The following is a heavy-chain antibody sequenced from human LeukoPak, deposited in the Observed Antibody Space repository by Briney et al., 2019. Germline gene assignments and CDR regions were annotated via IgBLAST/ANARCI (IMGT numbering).Heavy chain of an antibody. CDR3: VRDRMVRGFNWFDP. D-gene: IGHD3-10*01. V-gene: IGHV4-34*01. CDR2: INHSGST. CDR1: GGSFSGYY. J-gene: IGHJ5*02. Sequence: SETLSLTCAVYGGSFSGYYWSWIRQPPGKGLEWIGEINHSGSTNYNPSLKSRVTISVDTSKNQFSLKLSSVTAADTAVYYCVRDRMVRGFNWFDPWGQGTLVTVSS.